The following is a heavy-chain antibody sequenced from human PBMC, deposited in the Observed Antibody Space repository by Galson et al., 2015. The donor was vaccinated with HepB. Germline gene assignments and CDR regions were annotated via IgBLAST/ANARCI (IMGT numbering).Heavy chain of an antibody. D-gene: IGHD3-22*01. CDR3: TTDKGEGVDYYDSSGYYYG. V-gene: IGHV3-15*01. CDR1: GFTFSNAW. CDR2: IKSKTDGGTT. Sequence: SLRLSCAASGFTFSNAWMSWVRQAPGKGLEWVGRIKSKTDGGTTDYAAPVKGRFTISRDDSKNTLYLQMNSLKTEDTAVYYCTTDKGEGVDYYDSSGYYYGWGQGTLVTVSS. J-gene: IGHJ4*02.